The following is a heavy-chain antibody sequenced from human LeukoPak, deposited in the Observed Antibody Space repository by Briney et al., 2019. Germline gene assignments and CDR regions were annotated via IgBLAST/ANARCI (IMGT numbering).Heavy chain of an antibody. V-gene: IGHV3-66*04. CDR3: SRRSGYPNWFDP. CDR1: GFTVSNNY. J-gene: IGHJ5*02. Sequence: GGSLRLSCAASGFTVSNNYMSWVRQAPGKGLEWVSVIYSGGNTYYADSVKGRFTISRDNSNNTLYLQMTSLTVEDTAVYYCSRRSGYPNWFDPWGQGTLVTVSS. D-gene: IGHD3-22*01. CDR2: IYSGGNT.